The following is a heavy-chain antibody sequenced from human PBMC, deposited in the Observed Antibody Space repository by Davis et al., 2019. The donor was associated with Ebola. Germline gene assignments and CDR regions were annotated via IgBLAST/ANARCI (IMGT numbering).Heavy chain of an antibody. CDR2: IWYDGSNK. Sequence: GESLKISCAASGFTFSSYGMHWVRQAPGKGLEWVAVIWYDGSNKYYADSVKGRFTISRDNSKNTLYLQMNSLRAEDTAVYYCANQELLHYGMDVWGQGTTVTVSS. D-gene: IGHD3-10*01. CDR1: GFTFSSYG. J-gene: IGHJ6*02. CDR3: ANQELLHYGMDV. V-gene: IGHV3-33*06.